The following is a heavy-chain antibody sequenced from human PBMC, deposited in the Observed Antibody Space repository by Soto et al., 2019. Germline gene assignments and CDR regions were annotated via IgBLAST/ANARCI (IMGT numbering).Heavy chain of an antibody. CDR2: ISGSGGST. V-gene: IGHV3-23*01. Sequence: EVQLLESGGGLVQPGGSLRLSCAASGFTFSSYAMSWVRQAPGKGLEWVSAISGSGGSTYYADSVKGRFTISRDNSKNTLYLQMNSLRAEDTGVYYCAKGEYCSGGSCYSGVWGQGTLVTVSS. CDR1: GFTFSSYA. J-gene: IGHJ4*02. CDR3: AKGEYCSGGSCYSGV. D-gene: IGHD2-15*01.